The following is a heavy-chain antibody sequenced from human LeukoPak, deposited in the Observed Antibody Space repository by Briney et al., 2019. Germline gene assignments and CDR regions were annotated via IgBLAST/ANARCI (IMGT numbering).Heavy chain of an antibody. J-gene: IGHJ4*02. CDR2: IYYTGST. CDR3: ARQSGIADY. D-gene: IGHD6-13*01. Sequence: SEALSLTRTVSRGSISSSSYYWGWIRQPPGKGLEWIGSIYYTGSTYYNPSLKSRVTIPVDTSKNQFSLKLSSVTSADTAVYYCARQSGIADYWGQGTLVTVSS. CDR1: RGSISSSSYY. V-gene: IGHV4-39*01.